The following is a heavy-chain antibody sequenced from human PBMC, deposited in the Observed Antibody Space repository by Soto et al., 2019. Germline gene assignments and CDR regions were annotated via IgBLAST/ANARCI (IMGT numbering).Heavy chain of an antibody. CDR2: ITASGFNT. J-gene: IGHJ4*02. Sequence: PGGSLRLSCAASGFTFSSYAMSWVRQAPGKGLEWVSAITASGFNTYYADFVKGRFTISIDNSENTLYLQMNSLRAEDTAVYYCAKEASPGGYCESSSCFFDCWGQGHRVTVSS. CDR1: GFTFSSYA. V-gene: IGHV3-23*01. CDR3: AKEASPGGYCESSSCFFDC. D-gene: IGHD2-2*01.